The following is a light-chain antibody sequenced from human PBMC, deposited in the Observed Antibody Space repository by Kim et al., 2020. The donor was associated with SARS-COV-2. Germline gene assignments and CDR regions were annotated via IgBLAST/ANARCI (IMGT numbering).Light chain of an antibody. J-gene: IGLJ2*01. CDR3: YSAAGNNLGV. Sequence: SYELTQPSSVSVSPGQTATITCSGDVLAKKYARWFQQKPGQAPMLVIYKDSARPSGIPDRFSGSSSGTTVTLTISGAQVEDEADYYCYSAAGNNLGVFGGGTQLTVL. CDR1: VLAKKY. V-gene: IGLV3-27*01. CDR2: KDS.